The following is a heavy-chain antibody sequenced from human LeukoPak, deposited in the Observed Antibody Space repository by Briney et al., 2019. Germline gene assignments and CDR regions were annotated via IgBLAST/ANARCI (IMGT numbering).Heavy chain of an antibody. V-gene: IGHV3-30-3*01. Sequence: PGGSLRLSCAASGFTFSSYAMHWVRQAPGKGLEWVAVISYDGSNKYYADSVKGRFTISRDNSKNTLYLHMNSLGAEDTAVYYCARDRAMDDYWGQGTLVTVSS. CDR2: ISYDGSNK. D-gene: IGHD2-8*01. J-gene: IGHJ4*02. CDR3: ARDRAMDDY. CDR1: GFTFSSYA.